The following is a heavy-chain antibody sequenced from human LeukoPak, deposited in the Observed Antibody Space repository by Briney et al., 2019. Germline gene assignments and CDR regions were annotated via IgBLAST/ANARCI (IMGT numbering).Heavy chain of an antibody. CDR3: AKDRGDWDTNDAFDI. D-gene: IGHD3/OR15-3a*01. J-gene: IGHJ3*02. Sequence: GGSLRLSCAASGFTFSSYAMSWVRQAPGKGLEWVSAISGSGGSTYYADSVEGRFTISRDNSKNTLYLLMNSLRAEDTAVYYCAKDRGDWDTNDAFDIWGQGTMVTVSS. V-gene: IGHV3-23*01. CDR2: ISGSGGST. CDR1: GFTFSSYA.